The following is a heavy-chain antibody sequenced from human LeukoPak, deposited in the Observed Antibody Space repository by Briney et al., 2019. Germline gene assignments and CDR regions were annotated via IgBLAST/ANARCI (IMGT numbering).Heavy chain of an antibody. D-gene: IGHD5-24*01. CDR1: GFTFDDYA. Sequence: PGGSLRLSCAASGFTFDDYAMHWVRQAPGKGLEWVSLISWDGGSTYYADSVKGRFTISRDNSKNYLYLQMNSLRAEDTALYYCAKDRPPRLQGYYSDYWGQGTLVTVSS. V-gene: IGHV3-43D*03. J-gene: IGHJ4*02. CDR2: ISWDGGST. CDR3: AKDRPPRLQGYYSDY.